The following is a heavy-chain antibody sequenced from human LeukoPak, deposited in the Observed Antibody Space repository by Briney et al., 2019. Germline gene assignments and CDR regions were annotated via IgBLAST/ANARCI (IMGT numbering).Heavy chain of an antibody. Sequence: PGGSLRLSCAASGFTFSSYAMSWVRQAPGKGLEWVSAISGSGGSTYYADSVKGRFTISRDNSKTTLYLQMNSLRAEDTAVYYCAKEPDGSGSWYYFNYWGQGTLVTVSS. CDR2: ISGSGGST. V-gene: IGHV3-23*01. J-gene: IGHJ4*02. CDR3: AKEPDGSGSWYYFNY. CDR1: GFTFSSYA. D-gene: IGHD3-10*01.